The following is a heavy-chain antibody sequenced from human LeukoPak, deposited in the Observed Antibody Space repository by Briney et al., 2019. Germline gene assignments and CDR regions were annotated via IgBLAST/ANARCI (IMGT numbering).Heavy chain of an antibody. CDR3: VHVKGTYFDF. J-gene: IGHJ4*02. CDR1: GFPFSSYS. CDR2: ISASGSNI. V-gene: IGHV3-48*01. D-gene: IGHD1-1*01. Sequence: GGSLRLSGAASGFPFSSYSMNWVRQAPGKGLEWVSYISASGSNIYYLDSVKGRFTVSRDNAMNSLFLQMDRPRAEDTAVYYCVHVKGTYFDFWGQGTLVTVSS.